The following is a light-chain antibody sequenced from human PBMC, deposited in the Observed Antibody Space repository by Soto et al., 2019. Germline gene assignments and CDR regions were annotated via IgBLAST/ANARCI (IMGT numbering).Light chain of an antibody. CDR3: QQYNNWPRT. V-gene: IGKV3-15*01. J-gene: IGKJ1*01. CDR2: GAS. CDR1: QSVSSN. Sequence: DIVMTQSPATLSVSPGERATLSCRASQSVSSNLAWYQQKPGQAPRLLLYGASTRATGFPARFSGSGSGTEFTLTISSLQSEDFAVYYCQQYNNWPRTSGQGTKVDIK.